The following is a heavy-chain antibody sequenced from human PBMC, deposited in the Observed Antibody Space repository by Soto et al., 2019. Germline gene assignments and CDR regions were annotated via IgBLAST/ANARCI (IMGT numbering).Heavy chain of an antibody. CDR3: AREYDFSRPYYFDY. CDR2: ISAYNGNT. J-gene: IGHJ4*02. CDR1: GYTFASYG. Sequence: ASVKVSCKASGYTFASYGISWVRQAPGQGLEWMGWISAYNGNTNYAQKLQGRVTMTTDTSTSTAYMELRSLRSDDTAVYYCAREYDFSRPYYFDYWGQGPLVTVSS. V-gene: IGHV1-18*01. D-gene: IGHD3-3*01.